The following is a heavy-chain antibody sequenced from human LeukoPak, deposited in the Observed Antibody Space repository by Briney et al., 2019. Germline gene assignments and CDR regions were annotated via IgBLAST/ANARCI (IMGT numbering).Heavy chain of an antibody. CDR2: INPNSGGT. D-gene: IGHD3-3*01. Sequence: ASVKVSCTASGYTFTGYYMHWVRQAPGQGLEWMGWINPNSGGTNYAQKFQGRVTMTRDTSISTAYMELSRLRSDDTAVYYCARDLRFLEWLDYYYYYGMDVWGQGTTVTVSS. CDR3: ARDLRFLEWLDYYYYYGMDV. V-gene: IGHV1-2*02. J-gene: IGHJ6*02. CDR1: GYTFTGYY.